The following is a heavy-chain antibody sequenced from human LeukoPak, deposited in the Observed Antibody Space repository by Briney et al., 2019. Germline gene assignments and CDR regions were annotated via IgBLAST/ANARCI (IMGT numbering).Heavy chain of an antibody. V-gene: IGHV3-21*01. CDR1: GFTFSSYS. Sequence: GGSLRLSCAASGFTFSSYSMNWVRQAPGKGLEWVSSISSSSSYIYYADSVKGRFTISRDNAKNSLYLQMNSLRAEDTAVYYCATGSRGEWLLPIDYWGQGTLVTVSS. D-gene: IGHD3-3*01. CDR3: ATGSRGEWLLPIDY. CDR2: ISSSSSYI. J-gene: IGHJ4*02.